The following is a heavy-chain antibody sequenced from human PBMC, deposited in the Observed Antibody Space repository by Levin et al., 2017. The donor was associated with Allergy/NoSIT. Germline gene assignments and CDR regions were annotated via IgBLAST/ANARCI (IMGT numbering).Heavy chain of an antibody. CDR3: ARVGGGRYCSGGSCYYFDY. V-gene: IGHV1-18*01. CDR1: GYTFTSYG. D-gene: IGHD2-15*01. Sequence: ASVKVSCKASGYTFTSYGISWVRQAPGQGLEWMGWISAYNGNTNYAQKLQGRVTMTTDTSTSTAYMELRSLRSDDTAVYYCARVGGGRYCSGGSCYYFDYWGQGTLVTVSS. CDR2: ISAYNGNT. J-gene: IGHJ4*02.